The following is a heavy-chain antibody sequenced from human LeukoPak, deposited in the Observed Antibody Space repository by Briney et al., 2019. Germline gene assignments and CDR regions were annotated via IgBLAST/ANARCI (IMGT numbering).Heavy chain of an antibody. J-gene: IGHJ4*02. CDR3: ARDQSYYDSSGYYFSDY. D-gene: IGHD3-22*01. V-gene: IGHV3-66*01. CDR2: IYSGGST. CDR1: GFTVSSNY. Sequence: PGGSLRLSCAASGFTVSSNYMSWVRQAPGKGLEWVSVIYSGGSTYYADSVKGRFTISRDNSKNTLYLQMNSLRAEDTAVYYCARDQSYYDSSGYYFSDYWGQGTLVTVSS.